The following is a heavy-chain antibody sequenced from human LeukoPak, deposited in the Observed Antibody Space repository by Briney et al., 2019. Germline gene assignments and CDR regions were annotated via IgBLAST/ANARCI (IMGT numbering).Heavy chain of an antibody. CDR3: AKGDLVGATNFLDS. J-gene: IGHJ4*02. CDR2: IRYDGNNK. V-gene: IGHV3-30*02. CDR1: GFSFTTYG. Sequence: GGSLRLSCSTSGFSFTTYGMHWVRQAPGKGLEWVAFIRYDGNNKYSADSVKGRFIISRVNSKNTLFLQMDSLRPEDTAVYYCAKGDLVGATNFLDSWGQGTLVTVSS. D-gene: IGHD1-26*01.